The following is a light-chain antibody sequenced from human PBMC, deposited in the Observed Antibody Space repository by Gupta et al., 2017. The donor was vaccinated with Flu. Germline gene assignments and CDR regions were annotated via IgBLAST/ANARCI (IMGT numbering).Light chain of an antibody. J-gene: IGKJ3*01. V-gene: IGKV1-5*03. CDR1: QSINRW. CDR3: QQKDKSPFT. Sequence: PSTLSASVGVRVTVTCRVSQSINRWMAWYQQKPGKSPKLLIYEASKVESGVPSRFSGSESGTEFTLTVNSRQPEESANYNCQQKDKSPFTFGHGTKVDIK. CDR2: EAS.